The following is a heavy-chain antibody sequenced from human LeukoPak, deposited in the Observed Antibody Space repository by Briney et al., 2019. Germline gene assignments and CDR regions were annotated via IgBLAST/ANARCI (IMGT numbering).Heavy chain of an antibody. CDR3: AKDRAPGYYYVSSGYGLTFDP. D-gene: IGHD3-22*01. Sequence: PGGSLRLSCAASGFTFSSYGMHWVRQAPGKGLELVAVIWYDGSNKYYADSVKGRFTISRDNSKNTLYLQMNSLRAEDTAVYYCAKDRAPGYYYVSSGYGLTFDPWGQGTLVTVSS. J-gene: IGHJ5*02. CDR1: GFTFSSYG. CDR2: IWYDGSNK. V-gene: IGHV3-33*06.